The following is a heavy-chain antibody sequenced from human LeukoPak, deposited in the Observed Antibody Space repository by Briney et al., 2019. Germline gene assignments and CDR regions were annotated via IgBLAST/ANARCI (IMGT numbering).Heavy chain of an antibody. CDR3: TRFTIVGVVDAFDI. CDR2: IRSKVYGGTT. CDR1: GFTFGVYA. D-gene: IGHD3-3*01. Sequence: GGSLRLSCTASGFTFGVYAMSWVRQAPGKGLECVGFIRSKVYGGTTEYAASVKVRFTISRDDSKSIAYLQMTSLKTEDAGVYYCTRFTIVGVVDAFDIWGQGTMVTVSS. V-gene: IGHV3-49*04. J-gene: IGHJ3*02.